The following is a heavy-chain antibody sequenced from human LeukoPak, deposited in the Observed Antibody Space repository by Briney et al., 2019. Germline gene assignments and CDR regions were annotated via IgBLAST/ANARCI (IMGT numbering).Heavy chain of an antibody. CDR2: INHSGST. Sequence: SETLSLTCAVYGGSFTGYYWSWIRQPPGKGLEWIWEINHSGSTNYNPSLKSRVTISVDTSKNQFSLKLSSVTAADTTVYYCARDGEYYGSGRYNWFDPWGQGTLVTVSS. D-gene: IGHD3-10*01. V-gene: IGHV4-34*01. CDR3: ARDGEYYGSGRYNWFDP. J-gene: IGHJ5*02. CDR1: GGSFTGYY.